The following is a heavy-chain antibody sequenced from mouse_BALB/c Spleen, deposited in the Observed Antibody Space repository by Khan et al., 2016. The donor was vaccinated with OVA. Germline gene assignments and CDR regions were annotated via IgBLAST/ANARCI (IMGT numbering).Heavy chain of an antibody. V-gene: IGHV1S81*02. J-gene: IGHJ3*01. CDR3: TRSGYVTFTS. Sequence: VQLQQSGAELVKPGASVKLSCKASGYTFTSYYMYWVKQRPGQGLEWIGEINPSNGGTNFNEKFKSKATLTVDKSSSTAYMQLSSLTSEDSAVYYCTRSGYVTFTSWGQGTLVTVSA. D-gene: IGHD2-12*01. CDR1: GYTFTSYY. CDR2: INPSNGGT.